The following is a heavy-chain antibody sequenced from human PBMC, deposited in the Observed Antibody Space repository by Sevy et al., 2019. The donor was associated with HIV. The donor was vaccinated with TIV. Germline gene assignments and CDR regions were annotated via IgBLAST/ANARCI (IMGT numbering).Heavy chain of an antibody. CDR1: GFTFSDHY. J-gene: IGHJ4*02. CDR3: ATHAGIAAAGRVFDY. CDR2: TRNKADGYTT. D-gene: IGHD6-13*01. V-gene: IGHV3-72*01. Sequence: GGSLRLSCVASGFTFSDHYMEWVRQAPGKGLEWVGSTRNKADGYTTEYAASVKGRFTISRDESKNSLYVQMNSLKAEDTAVYYCATHAGIAAAGRVFDYWGQRTLVTVSS.